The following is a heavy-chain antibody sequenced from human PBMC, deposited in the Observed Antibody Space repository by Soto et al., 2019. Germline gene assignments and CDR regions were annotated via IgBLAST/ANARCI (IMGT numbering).Heavy chain of an antibody. V-gene: IGHV3-7*01. D-gene: IGHD4-4*01. CDR3: VRGGSNYAS. CDR2: IKPDESEK. J-gene: IGHJ5*02. Sequence: GGSLRLSCTASGFTFSDSWMTWVRQAPGKGLEWVARIKPDESEKKYGDSAKGRFSISRDNAKNSMYLQMDSLRGEDTAVYYCVRGGSNYASWGQGTLVTVSS. CDR1: GFTFSDSW.